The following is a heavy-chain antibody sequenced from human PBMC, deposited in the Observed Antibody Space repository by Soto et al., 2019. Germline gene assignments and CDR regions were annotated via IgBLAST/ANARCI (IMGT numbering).Heavy chain of an antibody. CDR2: ISSSGGAI. CDR3: ARAHGGSTWFVGVYYFFGMDV. D-gene: IGHD6-13*01. J-gene: IGHJ6*02. V-gene: IGHV3-48*02. CDR1: GFIFSDYT. Sequence: EVQLVESGGDLVQPGGSLRLSCAASGFIFSDYTMTWVRQAPGRGLEFVSHISSSGGAIFYAESVKGRFTVSRDNANNSLYLQMNSLRDEDTAVYFCARAHGGSTWFVGVYYFFGMDVWGQGTAVTVSS.